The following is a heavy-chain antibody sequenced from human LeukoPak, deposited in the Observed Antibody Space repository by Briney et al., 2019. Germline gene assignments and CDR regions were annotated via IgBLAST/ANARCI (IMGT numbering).Heavy chain of an antibody. D-gene: IGHD3-22*01. J-gene: IGHJ4*02. V-gene: IGHV4-61*02. CDR3: ARGLNYYESSGLGY. Sequence: SETLSLTCTVSGSSISSGVYYWSWIRQPAGKGLEWIGRIHTRGTTNYNPSLKSRVTISVDTPKSQFSLNLSSVTAADTAVYYCARGLNYYESSGLGYWGQGTLVTVSS. CDR2: IHTRGTT. CDR1: GSSISSGVYY.